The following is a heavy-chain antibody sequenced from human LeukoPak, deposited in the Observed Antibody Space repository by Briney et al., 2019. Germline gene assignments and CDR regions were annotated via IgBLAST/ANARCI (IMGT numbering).Heavy chain of an antibody. CDR3: ASGRRTAYYYYMDV. J-gene: IGHJ6*03. V-gene: IGHV1-69*06. D-gene: IGHD4-17*01. CDR2: IIPIFGTA. CDR1: GGTFSSYA. Sequence: GASVKVFCKASGGTFSSYAISWVRQATGQGLEWMGGIIPIFGTANYAQKFQGRVTITADKSTSTAYMELSSLRSEDTAVSYCASGRRTAYYYYMDVWGKGTTVTVSS.